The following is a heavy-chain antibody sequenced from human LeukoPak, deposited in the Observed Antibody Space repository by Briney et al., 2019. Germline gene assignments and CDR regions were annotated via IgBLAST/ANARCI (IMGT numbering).Heavy chain of an antibody. D-gene: IGHD1-1*01. CDR3: ARGSPPLERFLDY. CDR1: GFTFSSYG. V-gene: IGHV3-33*01. J-gene: IGHJ4*02. CDR2: IWYDGSNK. Sequence: GGSLRLSCAASGFTFSSYGMHWVRQAPGKGLEWVAVIWYDGSNKYYADSVKGRFTISRDNSKNTLYLQMNSLRAEDTAVYYCARGSPPLERFLDYWGQGTLVTVSS.